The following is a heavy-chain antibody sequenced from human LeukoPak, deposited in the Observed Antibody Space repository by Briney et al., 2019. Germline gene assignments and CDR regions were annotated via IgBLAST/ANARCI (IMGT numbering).Heavy chain of an antibody. Sequence: PGGSLRLSCAASGFTFSSYAMSWVRQAPGKGLEWVSAISGSGGSTYYADSVKGRFITSRDNSRNTLYLQMNSLRAEDAAIYFCAKNKGYNWQYFFDYWGQGTLATVSS. CDR1: GFTFSSYA. J-gene: IGHJ4*02. D-gene: IGHD1-1*01. CDR3: AKNKGYNWQYFFDY. CDR2: ISGSGGST. V-gene: IGHV3-23*01.